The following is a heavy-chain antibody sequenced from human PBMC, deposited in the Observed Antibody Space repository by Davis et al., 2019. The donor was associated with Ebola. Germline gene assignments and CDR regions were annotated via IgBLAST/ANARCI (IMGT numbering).Heavy chain of an antibody. V-gene: IGHV4-34*01. CDR3: ARDGETTVTTLDY. CDR2: INHSGSS. D-gene: IGHD4-11*01. J-gene: IGHJ4*02. Sequence: MPSETLSLTCAVYGWSFSGYYWSWIRQPPGKGLEWIGEINHSGSSKYNPSLKSRVTISVDKSKNQFSLKLSSVTAADTAVYYCARDGETTVTTLDYWGQGTLVTVSS. CDR1: GWSFSGYY.